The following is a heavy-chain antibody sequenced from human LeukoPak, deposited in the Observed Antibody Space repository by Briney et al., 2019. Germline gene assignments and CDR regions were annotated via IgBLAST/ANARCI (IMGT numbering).Heavy chain of an antibody. CDR3: ASSRAVADWFDP. CDR2: VNPNSGNT. Sequence: AAVKVSCKASGYTFTSYDINWVRQATGQGLEWMGWVNPNSGNTGYAQKFQGRVTMTRNTSISTAYMELSSLRSEDTAVYYCASSRAVADWFDPWGQGTLVTVSS. D-gene: IGHD6-19*01. CDR1: GYTFTSYD. V-gene: IGHV1-8*01. J-gene: IGHJ5*02.